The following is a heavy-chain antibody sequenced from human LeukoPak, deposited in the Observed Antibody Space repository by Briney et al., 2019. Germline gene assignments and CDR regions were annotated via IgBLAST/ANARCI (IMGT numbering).Heavy chain of an antibody. CDR1: GYTFTGYY. V-gene: IGHV1-2*02. CDR3: ARDSSLSNSGYDYAYYYYYMDV. J-gene: IGHJ6*03. CDR2: INPNSGGT. Sequence: GASVKVSCKASGYTFTGYYMHWVRQAPGQGLEWMGWINPNSGGTNYAQKFQGRVTMTRDTSISTAYMELSRLRSDDTAVYYCARDSSLSNSGYDYAYYYYYMDVWGKGTTVTVSS. D-gene: IGHD5-12*01.